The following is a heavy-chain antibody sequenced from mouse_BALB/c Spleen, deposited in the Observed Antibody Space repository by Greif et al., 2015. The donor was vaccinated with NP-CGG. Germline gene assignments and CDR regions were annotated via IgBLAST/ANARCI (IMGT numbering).Heavy chain of an antibody. D-gene: IGHD3-3*01. J-gene: IGHJ3*01. CDR2: ISSGGSYT. CDR3: ARHGDWTGLAY. V-gene: IGHV5-9-3*01. Sequence: EVQGVESGGGLVKPGGSLKLSCAASGFTFSSYAMSWVRQTPEKRLEWVATISSGGSYTYYPDSVKGRFTISRDNAKNTLYLQMSSLRSEDTAMYYCARHGDWTGLAYWGQGTLVTVSA. CDR1: GFTFSSYA.